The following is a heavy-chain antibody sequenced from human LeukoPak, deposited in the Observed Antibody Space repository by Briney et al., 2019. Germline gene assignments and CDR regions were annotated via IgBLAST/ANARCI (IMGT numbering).Heavy chain of an antibody. CDR2: ISGSGGST. J-gene: IGHJ3*02. Sequence: GGSLRLSCAASGFTFSSYAMSWVRQAPGKGLEWVSAISGSGGSTYYADSVKGRFTISRDNSKNTLYLQMNSLRAEDTAVYYCAKEYFDWLLESDAFDIWGQGTMVTVSS. CDR3: AKEYFDWLLESDAFDI. D-gene: IGHD3-9*01. CDR1: GFTFSSYA. V-gene: IGHV3-23*01.